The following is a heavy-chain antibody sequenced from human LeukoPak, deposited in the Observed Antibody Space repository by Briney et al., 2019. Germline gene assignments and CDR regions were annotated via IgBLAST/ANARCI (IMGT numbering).Heavy chain of an antibody. CDR1: GFTFSDYY. D-gene: IGHD3-10*01. CDR2: ISGSGSTI. J-gene: IGHJ4*02. CDR3: AKNMVRGVIMSSSFDY. Sequence: GGSLRLSCAASGFTFSDYYMSWIRQAPGKGLEWVSYISGSGSTIDYADSVKGRFTISRDNAKNSLYLQMNSLRAEDTAVYYCAKNMVRGVIMSSSFDYWGQGTLVTVSS. V-gene: IGHV3-11*01.